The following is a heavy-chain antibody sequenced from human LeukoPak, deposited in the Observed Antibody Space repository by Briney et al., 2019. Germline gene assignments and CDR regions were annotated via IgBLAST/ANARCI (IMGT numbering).Heavy chain of an antibody. CDR2: ILYGRST. Sequence: SETLSLTCTVSGGSISSRNNYWGWIRQSPGRGLEYVGSILYGRSTYYNPSLKSRVSISADMSKNQFSLELSSVTAADTAVYYCARARSSSWYGAFDIWGQGTMVTVSS. J-gene: IGHJ3*02. D-gene: IGHD6-13*01. V-gene: IGHV4-39*07. CDR1: GGSISSRNNY. CDR3: ARARSSSWYGAFDI.